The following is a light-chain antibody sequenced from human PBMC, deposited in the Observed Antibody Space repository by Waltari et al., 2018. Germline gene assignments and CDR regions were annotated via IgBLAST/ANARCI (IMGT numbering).Light chain of an antibody. CDR3: QQSYSTPPWT. CDR1: QSISSY. J-gene: IGKJ1*01. V-gene: IGKV1-39*01. CDR2: AAS. Sequence: DIQMTQSPSSLSASVGDRVTITCRASQSISSYLNWYQQKPGKAPKLLIYAASSLQSGVPSRFSGSGSGTDFTPTISCLQPEDFATYYCQQSYSTPPWTFGQGTKVEIK.